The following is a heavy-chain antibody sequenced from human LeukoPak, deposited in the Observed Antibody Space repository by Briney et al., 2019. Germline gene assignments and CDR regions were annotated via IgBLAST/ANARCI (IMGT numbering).Heavy chain of an antibody. CDR3: ARLPEVLGLYYYGMDV. D-gene: IGHD2/OR15-2a*01. Sequence: SETLSLTCTVSGGSISSSSYYWSWIRQPPGKGLEWIGYIYYSGSTNYNPSLKSRVTISVDTSKNQFSLKLSSVTAADTAVYYCARLPEVLGLYYYGMDVWGQGTTVTVSS. CDR1: GGSISSSSYY. V-gene: IGHV4-61*05. CDR2: IYYSGST. J-gene: IGHJ6*02.